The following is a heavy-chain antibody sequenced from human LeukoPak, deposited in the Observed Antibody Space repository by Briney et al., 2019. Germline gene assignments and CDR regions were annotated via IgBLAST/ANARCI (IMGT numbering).Heavy chain of an antibody. V-gene: IGHV3-23*01. CDR2: ISGSGGST. J-gene: IGHJ4*02. Sequence: SGGSLRLSCAVSGFTFSDYYMGWIRQAPGKGLEWVSAISGSGGSTYYADSVKGRFTISRDNSKNTLYLQMNSLRAEDTAVYYCAKVPGSLNFDYWGQGTLVTVSS. CDR3: AKVPGSLNFDY. CDR1: GFTFSDYY. D-gene: IGHD2-15*01.